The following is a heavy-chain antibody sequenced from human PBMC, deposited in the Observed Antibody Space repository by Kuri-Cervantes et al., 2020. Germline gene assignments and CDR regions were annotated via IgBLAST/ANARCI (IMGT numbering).Heavy chain of an antibody. CDR3: ARGMTTVTEPPDH. J-gene: IGHJ5*02. V-gene: IGHV3-74*01. CDR2: IKSDGSMT. D-gene: IGHD4-17*01. CDR1: GFTFSNYW. Sequence: GESLKISCAASGFTFSNYWMHWVRQAPGKGLVWVSRIKSDGSMTNYADFVEGRFTISRDNAKNALYLEMNSLRADDTAVYYCARGMTTVTEPPDHWGQGTLVTVSS.